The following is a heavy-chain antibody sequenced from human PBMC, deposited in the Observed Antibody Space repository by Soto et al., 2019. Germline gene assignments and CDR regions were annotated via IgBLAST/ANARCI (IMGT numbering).Heavy chain of an antibody. V-gene: IGHV5-51*01. CDR2: IYPGDSDT. D-gene: IGHD3-10*01. CDR3: ASARYGGFGRGYYYGMDV. Sequence: GESLKISCKGSGYSFTSYWIGWVRQMPGKGLEWMGIIYPGDSDTRYSPSFQGQVTISADKSISTAYLQWSSLEASDTAMYYCASARYGGFGRGYYYGMDVWGQGTTVTVSS. J-gene: IGHJ6*02. CDR1: GYSFTSYW.